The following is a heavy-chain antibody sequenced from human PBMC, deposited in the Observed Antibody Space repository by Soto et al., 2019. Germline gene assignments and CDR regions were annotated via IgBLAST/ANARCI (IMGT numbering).Heavy chain of an antibody. CDR1: GVTFSSYA. J-gene: IGHJ4*02. CDR2: ISGSGGSA. V-gene: IGHV3-23*01. D-gene: IGHD3-3*01. Sequence: GGSLRLSCAASGVTFSSYAMSWVRQAPGKGLEWVSAISGSGGSAYYADSVKGRFTISRDNSKNTLYLQMNSLRAEDTAVYYCAKAGPEEWLLNTLFDYWGQGTLVTVSS. CDR3: AKAGPEEWLLNTLFDY.